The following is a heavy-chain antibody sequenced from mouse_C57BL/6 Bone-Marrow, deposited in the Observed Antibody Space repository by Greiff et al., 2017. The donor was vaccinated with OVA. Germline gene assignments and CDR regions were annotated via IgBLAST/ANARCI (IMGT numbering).Heavy chain of an antibody. CDR2: ISGGGGNT. CDR1: GFTFSSYT. D-gene: IGHD6-5*01. V-gene: IGHV5-9*01. CDR3: ARRGAYTRAWFAY. Sequence: EVNVVESGEGLVKPGGSLKLSCAASGFTFSSYTMSWVRQTPEKRLEWVATISGGGGNTYYPDSVKGRFTISRDNAKNTLYLQMSSLRSEDTALYYCARRGAYTRAWFAYWGQGTLVTVSA. J-gene: IGHJ3*01.